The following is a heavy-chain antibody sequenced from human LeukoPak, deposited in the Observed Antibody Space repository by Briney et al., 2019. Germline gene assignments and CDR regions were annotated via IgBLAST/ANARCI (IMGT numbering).Heavy chain of an antibody. V-gene: IGHV4-59*11. CDR3: ARSLSTGPSAAGDAFYFYYGLDV. J-gene: IGHJ6*02. CDR1: GGSISSHY. D-gene: IGHD6-13*01. CDR2: IYYRGST. Sequence: SETLSLTCNVSGGSISSHYWSWIRQPPGKGLEWIAYIYYRGSTNYNPSLTSRVTISVDASKNQFSLKLTSVTAADTAVYYCARSLSTGPSAAGDAFYFYYGLDVWGQGTTVTVSS.